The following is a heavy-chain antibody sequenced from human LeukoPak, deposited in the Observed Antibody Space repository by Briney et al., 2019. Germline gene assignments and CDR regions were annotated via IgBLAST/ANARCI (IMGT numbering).Heavy chain of an antibody. CDR1: GFAFSSFW. CDR2: INQDGREK. J-gene: IGHJ4*02. Sequence: TGGSLRLSCAASGFAFSSFWMSWVRQVPGKGLEWVANINQDGREKNYVDSVKGRFTIFRDNAKNSLYLQMNSLRVEDTAVFYCTRGSGWYPDYWGQGTLVTVSS. D-gene: IGHD6-19*01. V-gene: IGHV3-7*04. CDR3: TRGSGWYPDY.